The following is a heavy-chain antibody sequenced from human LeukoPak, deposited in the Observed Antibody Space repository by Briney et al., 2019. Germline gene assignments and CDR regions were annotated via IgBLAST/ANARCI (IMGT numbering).Heavy chain of an antibody. CDR3: VKDVGGSYAFDY. V-gene: IGHV3-64D*09. J-gene: IGHJ4*02. CDR1: GFTFSRYA. D-gene: IGHD1-26*01. Sequence: GGSLRLSCSASGFTFSRYAMHWVRQAPGKGLEYVAGINDNGGRTHYGDSVKGRFSISRDNSKNTLHLQMSTLRAEDTALYYCVKDVGGSYAFDYWGQGILVTVAS. CDR2: INDNGGRT.